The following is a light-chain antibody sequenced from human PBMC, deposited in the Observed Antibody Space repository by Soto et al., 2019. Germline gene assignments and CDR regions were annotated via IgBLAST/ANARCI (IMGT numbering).Light chain of an antibody. J-gene: IGKJ4*01. V-gene: IGKV3-15*01. CDR2: EAS. CDR1: QSINSN. Sequence: EIVMTQSPATLSVSPGEGATLSCRASQSINSNVAWYQQKRGQAPRLLIYEASTRATGIPARFSGSGSGTDFSLTISSLESEDFAVYYCKQYTDWSPFTFGEGTRVEIK. CDR3: KQYTDWSPFT.